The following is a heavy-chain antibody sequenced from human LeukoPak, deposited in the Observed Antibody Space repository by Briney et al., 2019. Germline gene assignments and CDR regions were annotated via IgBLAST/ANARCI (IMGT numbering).Heavy chain of an antibody. J-gene: IGHJ4*02. V-gene: IGHV1-69*13. CDR3: AREPLGCGGDCHFDY. Sequence: SVKVSCKTSGGTFSSYAFSWMRQAPGQGLEWVGRIIPIYSPVDYTRRFQGRVTITADESTNIVYLELSSLRYDDTAVYYCAREPLGCGGDCHFDYWGQGTLVTVSS. CDR1: GGTFSSYA. D-gene: IGHD2-21*02. CDR2: IIPIYSPV.